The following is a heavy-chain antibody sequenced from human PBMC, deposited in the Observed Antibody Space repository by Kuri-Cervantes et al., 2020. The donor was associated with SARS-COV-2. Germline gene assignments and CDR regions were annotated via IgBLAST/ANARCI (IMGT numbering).Heavy chain of an antibody. J-gene: IGHJ6*03. D-gene: IGHD7-27*01. V-gene: IGHV1-46*01. Sequence: ASVKVSCKASGYTFTSYYMHWVRQAPGQGLEWMGIINPSGGSTSYAQKFQGRVTMTRDTSTSTVYMELSSLRSEDTAVYYCSRGELGISNYYYYYMDVWGKGTTVTVSS. CDR3: SRGELGISNYYYYYMDV. CDR2: INPSGGST. CDR1: GYTFTSYY.